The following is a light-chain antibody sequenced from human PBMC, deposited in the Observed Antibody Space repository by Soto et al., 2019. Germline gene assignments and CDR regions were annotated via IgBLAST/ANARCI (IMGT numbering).Light chain of an antibody. CDR1: SSDVGAYTR. Sequence: QSALTQPASVSGSPGQSITISCTGTSSDVGAYTRVSWYQQHPGKAPKLLIYEVSYRPSGVSNRFSGSKSGNTASLTISGLQAEDEADYYCYSYTYYNTRASVFGTGTKLTVL. J-gene: IGLJ1*01. CDR3: YSYTYYNTRASV. CDR2: EVS. V-gene: IGLV2-14*01.